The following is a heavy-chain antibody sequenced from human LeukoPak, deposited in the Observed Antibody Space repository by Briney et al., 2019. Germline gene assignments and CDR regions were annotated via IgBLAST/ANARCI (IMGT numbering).Heavy chain of an antibody. CDR1: GGSLTNYY. CDR3: ARLNFRGGEALHFDS. Sequence: SETLSLTCSVSGGSLTNYYWGWIRQPPGKGLEFIGYIHSDGTTNYDYSLQSRVAISLDTSKIQFSLRLYSVTAADTALYFCARLNFRGGEALHFDSWGQGTLVTVSS. CDR2: IHSDGTT. V-gene: IGHV4-4*09. J-gene: IGHJ4*02. D-gene: IGHD3-16*01.